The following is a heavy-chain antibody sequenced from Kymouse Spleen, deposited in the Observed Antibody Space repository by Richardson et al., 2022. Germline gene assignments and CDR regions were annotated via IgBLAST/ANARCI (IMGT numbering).Heavy chain of an antibody. CDR1: GFTFSSYG. D-gene: IGHD4-11,IGHD4-11*01. J-gene: IGHJ4*02. CDR2: IWYDGSNK. V-gene: IGHV3-33*01. CDR3: ARADDYSNPFDY. Sequence: QVQLVESGGGVVQPGRSLRLSCAASGFTFSSYGMHWVRQAPGKGLEWVAVIWYDGSNKYYADSVKGRFTISRDNSKNTLYLQMNSLRAEDTAVYYCARADDYSNPFDYWGQGTLVTVSS.